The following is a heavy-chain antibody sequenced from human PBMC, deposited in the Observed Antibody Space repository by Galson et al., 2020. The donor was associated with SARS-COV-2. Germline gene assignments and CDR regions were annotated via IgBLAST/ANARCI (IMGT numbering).Heavy chain of an antibody. J-gene: IGHJ6*02. Sequence: TGGSLRLSCEASGFTFSTYGMDWVRQAPGKGLEWVAIISYDGISKYYADSVKGRFTISRDNSKNTLYLQINSLTTEDTAVYYCAKVSGRYSQYYSYHYGMDVWGQGTTVTVSS. D-gene: IGHD1-26*01. CDR2: ISYDGISK. CDR1: GFTFSTYG. CDR3: AKVSGRYSQYYSYHYGMDV. V-gene: IGHV3-30*18.